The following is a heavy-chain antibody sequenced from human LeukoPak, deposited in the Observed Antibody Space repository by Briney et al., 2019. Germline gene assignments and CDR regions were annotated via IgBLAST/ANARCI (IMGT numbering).Heavy chain of an antibody. CDR2: FDPEDGET. V-gene: IGHV1-24*01. D-gene: IGHD1-26*01. CDR3: ATDLSRELDAFDI. Sequence: ASVKVSCKVSGYTLTELSMHWVRQAPGKGLEWMGGFDPEDGETIYAQKFQGRVTTTEDTSTDTAYMELSSLRSEDTAVYYCATDLSRELDAFDIWGQGTMVTVSS. J-gene: IGHJ3*02. CDR1: GYTLTELS.